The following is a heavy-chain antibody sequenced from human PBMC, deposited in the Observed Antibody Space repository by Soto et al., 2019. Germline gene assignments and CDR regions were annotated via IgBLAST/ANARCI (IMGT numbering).Heavy chain of an antibody. CDR3: ARGGVWIQLWSWDY. J-gene: IGHJ4*02. CDR2: INHSGST. D-gene: IGHD5-18*01. V-gene: IGHV4-34*01. CDR1: GGSFSGYY. Sequence: SETLSLTCAVYGGSFSGYYWSWIRQPPGKGLEWIGEINHSGSTTSNPSLKSRVTISVDTSKNQFSLKLSSVTAADTAVYYCARGGVWIQLWSWDYWGQGTLVTVSS.